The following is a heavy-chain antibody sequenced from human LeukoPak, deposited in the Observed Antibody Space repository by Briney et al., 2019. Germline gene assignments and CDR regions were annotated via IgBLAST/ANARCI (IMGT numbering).Heavy chain of an antibody. D-gene: IGHD5-18*01. J-gene: IGHJ4*02. CDR2: ISWNSGSI. Sequence: QPGESLRLSCAASGFTFDDYAMPWVRQAPGKGLEWVSGISWNSGSIGYADSVKGRFTISRDNAKNSLYLQMNSLRAEDTALYYCAKGGHSYGYFDYWGQGTLVTVSS. V-gene: IGHV3-9*01. CDR1: GFTFDDYA. CDR3: AKGGHSYGYFDY.